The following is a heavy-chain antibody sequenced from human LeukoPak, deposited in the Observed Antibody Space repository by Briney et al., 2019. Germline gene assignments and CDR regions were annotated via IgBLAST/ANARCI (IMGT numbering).Heavy chain of an antibody. CDR2: INSDGSST. CDR1: GFTVSSYW. V-gene: IGHV3-74*01. J-gene: IGHJ6*03. CDR3: ARGPYYDYVWGSYRAYYYYMDV. Sequence: PGGSLRLSCAASGFTVSSYWMHWVRQAPGKGLVWVSRINSDGSSTSYADSVKGRFTISRDNAKNTLYLQMNGLRAEDTAVYYCARGPYYDYVWGSYRAYYYYMDVWGKGTTVTISS. D-gene: IGHD3-16*02.